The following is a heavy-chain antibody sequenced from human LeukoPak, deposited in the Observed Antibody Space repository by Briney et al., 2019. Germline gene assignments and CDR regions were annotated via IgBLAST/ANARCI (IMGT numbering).Heavy chain of an antibody. Sequence: ASVTVSFTASGYTFTGYYMHWVRQAPGQGLEWMGWINPNSGGTNYAQKFQGRVTMTRDTSISTAYMELSRLRSDDTAVYYCARGKNYGSGRNWFDPWGQGTLVTVSS. CDR1: GYTFTGYY. D-gene: IGHD3-10*01. CDR3: ARGKNYGSGRNWFDP. V-gene: IGHV1-2*02. J-gene: IGHJ5*02. CDR2: INPNSGGT.